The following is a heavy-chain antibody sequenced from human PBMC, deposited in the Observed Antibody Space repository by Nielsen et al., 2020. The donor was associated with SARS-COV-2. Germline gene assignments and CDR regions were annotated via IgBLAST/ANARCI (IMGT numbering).Heavy chain of an antibody. CDR2: ISSSSSTI. Sequence: GESLKISCAASGFTFSSYWMSWVRQAPGKGLEWVSYISSSSSTIYYADSVKGRFTISRDNAKNSLYLQMNSLRDEDTAVYYCARDGAVAGYYGMDVWGQGTTVTVSS. D-gene: IGHD6-19*01. CDR1: GFTFSSYW. V-gene: IGHV3-48*02. CDR3: ARDGAVAGYYGMDV. J-gene: IGHJ6*02.